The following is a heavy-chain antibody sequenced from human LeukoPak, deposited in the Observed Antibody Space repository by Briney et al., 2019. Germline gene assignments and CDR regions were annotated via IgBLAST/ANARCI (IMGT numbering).Heavy chain of an antibody. CDR2: INHSGST. V-gene: IGHV4-34*01. J-gene: IGHJ4*02. D-gene: IGHD3-3*01. Sequence: SSETLSLTCAVYGGSFSGYYWSWIRQPPGKGLEWIGEINHSGSTNYNPSLKSRVTISVDTSKNQFSLKLSSVTAADTAVYYCARGITIFGVVIRAFDYWGQGTLVTVSS. CDR3: ARGITIFGVVIRAFDY. CDR1: GGSFSGYY.